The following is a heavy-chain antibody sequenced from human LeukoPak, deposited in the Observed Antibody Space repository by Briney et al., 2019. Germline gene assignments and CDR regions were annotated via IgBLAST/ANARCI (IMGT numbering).Heavy chain of an antibody. J-gene: IGHJ4*02. Sequence: GGSLRLSCAASGFTFSDVWMSWVRQAPGKGLEWVGRIRSTAHGGTIEYAAPVKGRFTISRGDSKDTLYLQMNSLKTEDTAVYFCSEGLAYWGQGTLVTVSS. CDR2: IRSTAHGGTI. CDR3: SEGLAY. V-gene: IGHV3-15*01. CDR1: GFTFSDVW.